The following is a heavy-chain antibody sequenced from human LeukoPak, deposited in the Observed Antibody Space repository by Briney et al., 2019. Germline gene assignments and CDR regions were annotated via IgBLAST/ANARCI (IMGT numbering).Heavy chain of an antibody. Sequence: GGSLRLSCAASGFTFVDYAMHWVRQAPGKGLEGVSGISWNSGSIGYADSVKGRFTISRDNAKNSLYLQMNSLRAEDTALYYCAKAGQWLVPGAFDIWGQGTMVTVSS. J-gene: IGHJ3*02. CDR3: AKAGQWLVPGAFDI. V-gene: IGHV3-9*01. CDR1: GFTFVDYA. D-gene: IGHD6-19*01. CDR2: ISWNSGSI.